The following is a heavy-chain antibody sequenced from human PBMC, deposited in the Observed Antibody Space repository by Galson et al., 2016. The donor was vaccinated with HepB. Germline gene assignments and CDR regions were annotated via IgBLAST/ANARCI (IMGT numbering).Heavy chain of an antibody. V-gene: IGHV4-39*01. D-gene: IGHD3-3*01. Sequence: SETLSLTCIVSGGSISSSSYYWDWIRQPPGKGLEWIGSIYYSGSTYYNPSLKSRVPISVDTSKNQFYLKLSSVTAADTAVYHCARHYDFWSGYYIYYGLDVWGHGTPATVSS. CDR1: GGSISSSSYY. CDR3: ARHYDFWSGYYIYYGLDV. CDR2: IYYSGST. J-gene: IGHJ6*02.